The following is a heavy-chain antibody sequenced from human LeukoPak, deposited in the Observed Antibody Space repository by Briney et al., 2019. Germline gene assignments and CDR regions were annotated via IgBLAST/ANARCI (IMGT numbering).Heavy chain of an antibody. J-gene: IGHJ4*02. CDR2: ISYDGSNK. V-gene: IGHV3-30*04. CDR3: ARDAEYFDY. Sequence: GGSLRLSCAASGFTFSSYAMHWVCQAPGKGLEWVAVISYDGSNKYYADSVKGRFTISRDNSKNTLYLQMNSLRAEDTAVYYCARDAEYFDYWGQGTLVTVSS. CDR1: GFTFSSYA.